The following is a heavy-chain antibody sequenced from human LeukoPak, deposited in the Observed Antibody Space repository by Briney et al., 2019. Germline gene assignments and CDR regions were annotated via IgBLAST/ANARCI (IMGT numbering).Heavy chain of an antibody. CDR2: IYYSGST. J-gene: IGHJ3*02. Sequence: SETLSLTCTVSGGSISSSSYYWGWIRQPPGKGLEWIGSIYYSGSTYYNPSLKSRVTISVDTSKNQFSLKLSSVTAADTAAYYCARDPPQDAFDIWGQGTMVTVSS. V-gene: IGHV4-39*02. CDR3: ARDPPQDAFDI. CDR1: GGSISSSSYY.